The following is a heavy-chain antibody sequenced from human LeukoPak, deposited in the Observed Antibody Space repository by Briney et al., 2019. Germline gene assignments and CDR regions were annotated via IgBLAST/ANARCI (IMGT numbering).Heavy chain of an antibody. J-gene: IGHJ4*02. CDR2: IYYSGST. V-gene: IGHV4-39*07. CDR3: AREVGATTLAPKKFDY. CDR1: GGSISSSSYY. D-gene: IGHD1-26*01. Sequence: SETLSLTCTVSGGSISSSSYYWGWIRQPPGKGLEWIGSIYYSGSTYYNPSLKSRVTISVDTSKNRFSLKLSSVTAADTAVYYCAREVGATTLAPKKFDYWGQGTLVTVSS.